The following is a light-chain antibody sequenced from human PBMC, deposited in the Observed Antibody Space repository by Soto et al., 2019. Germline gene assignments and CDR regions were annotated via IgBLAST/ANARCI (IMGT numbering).Light chain of an antibody. V-gene: IGKV1-5*01. CDR3: QQYGSSPWT. CDR1: QDISNW. J-gene: IGKJ1*01. Sequence: DIQMTQSPSTLSASLGDRVTIACRASQDISNWLAWYQQKPGKAPKLLIFHASSLESGVPSRFSGSGSGTEFSLTISSLQSDDFAVYYCQQYGSSPWTFGQGTKVDIK. CDR2: HAS.